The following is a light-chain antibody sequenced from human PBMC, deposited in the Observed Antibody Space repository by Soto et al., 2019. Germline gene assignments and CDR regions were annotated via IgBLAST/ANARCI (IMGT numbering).Light chain of an antibody. CDR2: GAS. CDR1: QSVFNNY. CDR3: QHYGSAHPIR. Sequence: EIVLTQSPGTLSLSPGERATLSCRASQSVFNNYLAWYQQKPGQSPRLLIYGASTRATGIPDRFSGGGSGTDFPLTISRLEPEDCAVYYCQHYGSAHPIRFGQGTRLEMK. J-gene: IGKJ5*01. V-gene: IGKV3-20*01.